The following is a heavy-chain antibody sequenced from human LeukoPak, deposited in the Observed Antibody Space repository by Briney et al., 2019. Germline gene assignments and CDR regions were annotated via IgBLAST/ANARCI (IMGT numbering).Heavy chain of an antibody. J-gene: IGHJ6*02. CDR3: ARGPWWFGELWAYYYYGMDV. D-gene: IGHD3-10*01. CDR1: GYTFTGYY. CDR2: INPNSGGT. Sequence: ASVKVSCKASGYTFTGYYMHWVRQAPGQGLEWMGWINPNSGGTNYAQKFQGRVTMTRDTSISTAYMELSRLRSDDTVVYYCARGPWWFGELWAYYYYGMDVWGQGTTVTVSS. V-gene: IGHV1-2*02.